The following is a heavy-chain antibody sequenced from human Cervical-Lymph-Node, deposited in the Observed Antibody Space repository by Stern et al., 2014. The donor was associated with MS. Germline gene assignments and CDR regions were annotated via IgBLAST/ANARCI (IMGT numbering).Heavy chain of an antibody. V-gene: IGHV2-26*01. Sequence: QVTLRESGPVLVKPTETLTLTCTVSGFSLSNTRMGVSWIRQPPGKALEWLVNNFLNDEKFYPPSLKSRLTISKDTSKSQVVLTMTNMDPVDTATYYCARVIVGATSYYHYYHGMDVWGQGTAVTVSS. CDR3: ARVIVGATSYYHYYHGMDV. CDR2: NFLNDEK. CDR1: GFSLSNTRMG. D-gene: IGHD1-26*01. J-gene: IGHJ6*02.